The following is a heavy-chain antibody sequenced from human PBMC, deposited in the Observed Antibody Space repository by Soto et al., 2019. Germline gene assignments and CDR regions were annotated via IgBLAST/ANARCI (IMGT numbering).Heavy chain of an antibody. CDR1: GFTFSNYN. D-gene: IGHD3-16*01. J-gene: IGHJ4*02. Sequence: EVQLVESGGGLVQPGGSRKLSCEASGFTFSNYNMNWVRQAPGKGLEWPAYISTTRTTIYYADSVKGRFTIARDNVKSSLYLYMNSLRDEDTAVYYCARDRVGLDYWGQGTLVTVSS. CDR2: ISTTRTTI. V-gene: IGHV3-48*02. CDR3: ARDRVGLDY.